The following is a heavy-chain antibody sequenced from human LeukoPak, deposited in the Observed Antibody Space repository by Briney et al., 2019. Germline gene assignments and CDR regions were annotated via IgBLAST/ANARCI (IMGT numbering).Heavy chain of an antibody. Sequence: SETLSLTCTASGGSISSSIYYWGWIRQPPGKGLEWIGGISYSRSTNYNPSLKSRLTISVDTSKNQFSLKLSSVTAADTAMYYCAGAPNPSYFDYWGQGPLVTVSS. CDR1: GGSISSSIYY. D-gene: IGHD2-8*01. CDR2: ISYSRST. J-gene: IGHJ4*02. CDR3: AGAPNPSYFDY. V-gene: IGHV4-39*01.